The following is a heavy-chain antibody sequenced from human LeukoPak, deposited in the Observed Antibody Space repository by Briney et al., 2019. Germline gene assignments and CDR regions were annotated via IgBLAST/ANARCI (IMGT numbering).Heavy chain of an antibody. CDR2: INPNSGGT. CDR1: GYTFTGYY. CDR3: ARGSGYSSGWYGY. Sequence: ASVKVSCKASGYTFTGYYMHWVRQAPGQGLEWMGWINPNSGGTNYAQKFQGRVTMTGDTSISTAYMELSRLRSDDTAVYYCARGSGYSSGWYGYWGQGTLVTVSS. D-gene: IGHD6-19*01. J-gene: IGHJ4*02. V-gene: IGHV1-2*02.